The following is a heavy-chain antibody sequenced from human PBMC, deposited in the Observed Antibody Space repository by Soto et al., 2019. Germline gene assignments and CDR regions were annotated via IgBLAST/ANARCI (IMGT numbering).Heavy chain of an antibody. D-gene: IGHD3-22*01. CDR2: IIPIFGTA. CDR3: VREPADYYDSSRYFDY. J-gene: IGHJ4*02. Sequence: QVQLVQSGAEVKKPGSSVKVSCKASGGTFSSYAISWVRQAPGQGLEWMGGIIPIFGTANYAQKFQGRVTITADKSTSTAYMELSSLRSEDTAVYYCVREPADYYDSSRYFDYWGQGTLVTVSS. V-gene: IGHV1-69*06. CDR1: GGTFSSYA.